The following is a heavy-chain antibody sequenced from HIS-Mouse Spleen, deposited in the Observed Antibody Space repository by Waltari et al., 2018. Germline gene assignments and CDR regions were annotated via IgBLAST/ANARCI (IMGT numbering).Heavy chain of an antibody. CDR2: IDWDDDK. D-gene: IGHD6-19*01. CDR3: ARIAEGYTSGWYAFDY. V-gene: IGHV2-70*15. Sequence: QVTLRESGPALVTPTQTLTLTSTFSGFSPSTSVMCVSWTRQPPGKALEWLARIDWDDDKYYSTSLKTRLTISRDTSKNQVVLTMTNMDPLDTATYYCARIAEGYTSGWYAFDYWGQGTLVTVSS. J-gene: IGHJ4*02. CDR1: GFSPSTSVMC.